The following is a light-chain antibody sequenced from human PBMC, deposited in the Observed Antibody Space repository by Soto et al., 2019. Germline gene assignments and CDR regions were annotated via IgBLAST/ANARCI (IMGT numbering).Light chain of an antibody. J-gene: IGKJ1*01. V-gene: IGKV3-20*01. Sequence: EIVLTQSPGTLSLSPGERATLSCRASQSVSSSYLAWYQQKPGQAPRLLIYGVSSRATGIPDRFSGSGSGTDFTLTISRLEPEDFALYYCHQRQSWPRTFGQGTKVDI. CDR2: GVS. CDR3: HQRQSWPRT. CDR1: QSVSSSY.